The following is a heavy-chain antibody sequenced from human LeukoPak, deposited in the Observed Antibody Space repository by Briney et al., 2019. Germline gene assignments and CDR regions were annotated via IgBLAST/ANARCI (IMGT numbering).Heavy chain of an antibody. CDR1: GGSISSGGYY. CDR3: ARGQQLIGTVY. CDR2: IYYSGST. D-gene: IGHD6-13*01. Sequence: PSQTLSLTCTVSGGSISSGGYYWSWIRQHPGKGLEWIGYIYYSGSTYYNPSLKSRVTISVDTSKNQLSLKLSSVTAADTAVYYCARGQQLIGTVYWGQGTLVTVSS. V-gene: IGHV4-31*03. J-gene: IGHJ4*02.